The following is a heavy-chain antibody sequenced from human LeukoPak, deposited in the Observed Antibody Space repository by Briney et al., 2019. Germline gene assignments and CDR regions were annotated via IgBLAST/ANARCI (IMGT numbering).Heavy chain of an antibody. CDR1: GGSINGFY. D-gene: IGHD6-13*01. J-gene: IGHJ5*02. Sequence: SETLSLTCTVSGGSINGFYWSWIRQPPGKGLEWIGYIYYSGSTNYNPSLRSRVTISVDRSKNQFSLKMNSVTAADTAMYYCAGLHFAAAEEFDPWGQGTLVTVSS. CDR2: IYYSGST. V-gene: IGHV4-59*08. CDR3: AGLHFAAAEEFDP.